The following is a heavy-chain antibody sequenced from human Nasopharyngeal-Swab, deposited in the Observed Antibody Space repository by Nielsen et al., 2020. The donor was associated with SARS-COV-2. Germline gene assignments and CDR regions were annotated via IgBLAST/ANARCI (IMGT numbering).Heavy chain of an antibody. CDR2: IYYSGST. V-gene: IGHV4-39*01. J-gene: IGHJ4*02. Sequence: WIRQPPGKELEWIGSIYYSGSTYYNPSLKSRVTISVDTSKNQFSLKLSSVTAADTAVYYCARHTTIFGVVIRPFDYWGQGTLVTVSS. D-gene: IGHD3-3*01. CDR3: ARHTTIFGVVIRPFDY.